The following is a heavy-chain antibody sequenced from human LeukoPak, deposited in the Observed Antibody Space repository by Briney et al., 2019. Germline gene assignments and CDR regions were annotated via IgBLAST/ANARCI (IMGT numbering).Heavy chain of an antibody. D-gene: IGHD3-22*01. J-gene: IGHJ4*02. CDR2: INHSGST. CDR3: ARGQENYYDSSGYYHFDY. V-gene: IGHV4-34*01. CDR1: GGSFSGYY. Sequence: SETLSLTCAVYGGSFSGYYWSWIRQPPGKGLEWIGEINHSGSTNYNPSLKSRVTISVDTSKNQFSLKLSPVTAADTAVYYCARGQENYYDSSGYYHFDYWGQGTLVTVSS.